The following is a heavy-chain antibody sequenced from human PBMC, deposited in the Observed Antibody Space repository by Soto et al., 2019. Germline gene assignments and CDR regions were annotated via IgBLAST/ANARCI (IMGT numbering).Heavy chain of an antibody. CDR1: GFPFSSYA. Sequence: GGSLSLSCAASGFPFSSYAMHWVRQAPGKGLEWVAVIWYDGSNKYYADSVKGRFTISRDNSKNTLYLQMNSLRAEDTAVYYCARDSYLDLYSKSPYGMDVWGQGTTVTVSS. CDR2: IWYDGSNK. V-gene: IGHV3-33*08. CDR3: ARDSYLDLYSKSPYGMDV. J-gene: IGHJ6*02. D-gene: IGHD4-4*01.